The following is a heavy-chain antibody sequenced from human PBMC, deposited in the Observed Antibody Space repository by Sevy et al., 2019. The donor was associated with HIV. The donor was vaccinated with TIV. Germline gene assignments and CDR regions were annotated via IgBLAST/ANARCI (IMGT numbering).Heavy chain of an antibody. V-gene: IGHV4-38-2*01. J-gene: IGHJ4*02. D-gene: IGHD5-12*01. CDR2: IYHSGST. CDR3: AVVATITGGLDY. CDR1: GYSISSGYY. Sequence: SETLSLTCAVSGYSISSGYYWGWIRQPPGKGLEWIGSIYHSGSTYYNPSLKSRVTISVDTSKNQFSLKLSSVTAADTAVYYCAVVATITGGLDYWGQGTLVTVSS.